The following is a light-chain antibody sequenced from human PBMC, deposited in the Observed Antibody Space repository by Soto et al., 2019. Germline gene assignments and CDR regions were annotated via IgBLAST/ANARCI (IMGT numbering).Light chain of an antibody. CDR1: QGISNY. CDR2: DAS. CDR3: LPNNSYSWT. V-gene: IGKV1-17*03. Sequence: DIPMTPSPSAMSASVGDRVNINCRASQGISNYLAWFQQKPGKVPKRLIYDASSLQSGVPSRFSGSGSGTELTRTISGLQLEDFATYFCLPNNSYSWTFFQG. J-gene: IGKJ1*01.